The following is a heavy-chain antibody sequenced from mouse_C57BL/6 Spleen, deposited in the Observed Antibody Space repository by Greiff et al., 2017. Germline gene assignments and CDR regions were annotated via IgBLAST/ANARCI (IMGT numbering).Heavy chain of an antibody. V-gene: IGHV1-54*01. CDR2: INPGSGGT. CDR1: GYAFTNYL. J-gene: IGHJ2*01. Sequence: VMLVESGAELVRPGTSVKVSCKASGYAFTNYLIEWVKQRPGQGLEWIGVINPGSGGTNSNEKFKGKATLTADKSSSTAYMQLSSLTSEDSAVYFCARYDYDEGGSLDWGQGTTLTVSS. CDR3: ARYDYDEGGSLD. D-gene: IGHD2-4*01.